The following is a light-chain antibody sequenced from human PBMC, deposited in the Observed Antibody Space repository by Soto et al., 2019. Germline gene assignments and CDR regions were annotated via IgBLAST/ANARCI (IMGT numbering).Light chain of an antibody. Sequence: EIVLTQSPGTLSLSPGDRATLSCRASQSITSNYLAWYQQKPGLAPSLLIFRASSRAPGIPDRFSGSGSGTDFTLTISRLEPEDFAVYYCQQYGSAPWTFGQGTKVDIK. CDR3: QQYGSAPWT. V-gene: IGKV3-20*01. CDR1: QSITSNY. CDR2: RAS. J-gene: IGKJ1*01.